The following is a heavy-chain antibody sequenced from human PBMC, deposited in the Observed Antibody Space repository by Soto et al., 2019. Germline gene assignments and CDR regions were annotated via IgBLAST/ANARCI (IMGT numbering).Heavy chain of an antibody. D-gene: IGHD3-3*01. Sequence: GGSLRLSCAASGFTFSSYSMNWIRQAPGKGLEWVSSISSSRSYIYYAVSVKGRSTISRDNAKNSLYLQMNSLRAEDTAVYYCARDPDFSTNAIESNWFDPWGQGTLVTVSS. CDR2: ISSSRSYI. V-gene: IGHV3-21*01. CDR1: GFTFSSYS. J-gene: IGHJ5*02. CDR3: ARDPDFSTNAIESNWFDP.